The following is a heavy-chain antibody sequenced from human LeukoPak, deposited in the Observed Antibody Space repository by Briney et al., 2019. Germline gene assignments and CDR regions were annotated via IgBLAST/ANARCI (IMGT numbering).Heavy chain of an antibody. CDR3: ASGDYDFWGGYGGYYDY. V-gene: IGHV7-4-1*02. D-gene: IGHD3-3*01. CDR1: GYTFTSYG. J-gene: IGHJ4*02. Sequence: ASVKVSCKASGYTFTSYGISWVRQAPGQGLEWMGWINTNTGNPTYAQGFTGRFVFSLDTSVSTAYLQISSLKAEDTAVYYCASGDYDFWGGYGGYYDYWGQGTLVTVSS. CDR2: INTNTGNP.